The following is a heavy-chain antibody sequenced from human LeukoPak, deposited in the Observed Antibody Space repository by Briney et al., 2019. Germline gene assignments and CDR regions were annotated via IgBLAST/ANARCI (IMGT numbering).Heavy chain of an antibody. J-gene: IGHJ3*02. D-gene: IGHD3-10*01. Sequence: SETLSLTCPVSGGSITSSYWSWIRQPPGKGLEWIGYIYYSGSTNYNPSLKSRVTISVDTSKNQFSLKLSSVTAADTAVYYCASYGSGKFDIWGQGTMVTVSS. CDR3: ASYGSGKFDI. CDR1: GGSITSSY. CDR2: IYYSGST. V-gene: IGHV4-59*08.